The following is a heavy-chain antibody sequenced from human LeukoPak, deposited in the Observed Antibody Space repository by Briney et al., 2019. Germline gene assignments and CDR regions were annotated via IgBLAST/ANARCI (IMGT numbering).Heavy chain of an antibody. CDR1: GFTVSSNY. CDR3: ARAQVATIGRIWFDP. CDR2: IYSGGST. V-gene: IGHV3-53*01. J-gene: IGHJ5*02. D-gene: IGHD5-12*01. Sequence: GGSLRLSCAASGFTVSSNYMSWVRQAPGKGLEWVSVIYSGGSTYYADSVKGRFTISRDNSKNTLYLQMNSLRAEDTAVYYCARAQVATIGRIWFDPWGQGTLVTVSS.